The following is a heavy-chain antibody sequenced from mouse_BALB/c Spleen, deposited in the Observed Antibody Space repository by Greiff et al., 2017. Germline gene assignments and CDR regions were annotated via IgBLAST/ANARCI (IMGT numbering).Heavy chain of an antibody. D-gene: IGHD2-4*01. J-gene: IGHJ4*01. CDR1: GFTFSDYY. CDR2: ISDGGSYT. V-gene: IGHV5-4*02. CDR3: ARAGDYDGLDY. Sequence: EVKLVESGGGLVKPGGSLKLSCAASGFTFSDYYMYWVRQTPEKRLEWVATISDGGSYTYYPDSVKGRFTISRDNAKNNLYLQMSSLKSEDTAMYYCARAGDYDGLDYWGQGTTVTVSS.